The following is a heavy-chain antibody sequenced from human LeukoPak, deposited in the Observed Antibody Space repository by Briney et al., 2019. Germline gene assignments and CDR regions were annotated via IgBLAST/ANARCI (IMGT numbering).Heavy chain of an antibody. V-gene: IGHV4-31*03. CDR1: GGSISSGGYY. D-gene: IGHD4-17*01. CDR2: IYYSGST. CDR3: ARVRDYGDPVDY. Sequence: SQILSLTCTVSGGSISSGGYYWSWIRQHPGKGLEWIGYIYYSGSTYYNPSLKSRVTISVDTSKNQFSLKLSSVTAADTAVYYCARVRDYGDPVDYWGQGTLVTVSS. J-gene: IGHJ4*02.